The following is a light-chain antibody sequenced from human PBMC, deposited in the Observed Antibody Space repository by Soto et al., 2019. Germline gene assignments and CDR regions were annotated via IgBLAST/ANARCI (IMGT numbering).Light chain of an antibody. CDR3: QQYDNLPLT. CDR2: AAS. Sequence: DIQMTQSPSSLSASVGDRVTITCRASQSISSYLNWYQQKPGKAPKLLIYAASSLQSGVPSRFSGSGSGTDSTFTISSLQPEDIATYYCQQYDNLPLTFGGGTKVDIK. CDR1: QSISSY. J-gene: IGKJ4*01. V-gene: IGKV1-33*01.